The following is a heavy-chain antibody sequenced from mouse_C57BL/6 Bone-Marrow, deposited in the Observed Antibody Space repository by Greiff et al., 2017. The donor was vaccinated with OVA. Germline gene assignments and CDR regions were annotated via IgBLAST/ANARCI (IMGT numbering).Heavy chain of an antibody. D-gene: IGHD6-1*01. J-gene: IGHJ2*01. CDR1: GYTFTSYW. CDR3: ARSATCQFDG. V-gene: IGHV1-64*01. CDR2: IHPNSGST. Sequence: QVQLQQPGAELVKPGASVKLSCKASGYTFTSYWMHWVKQRPGQGLEWIGMIHPNSGSTNYNEKVKSKATLSVDKSSSTAYMQLSRLTSEDSADYYCARSATCQFDGWGKGTTLTVSS.